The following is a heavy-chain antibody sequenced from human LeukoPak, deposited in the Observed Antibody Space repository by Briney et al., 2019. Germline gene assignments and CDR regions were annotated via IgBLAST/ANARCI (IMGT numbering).Heavy chain of an antibody. J-gene: IGHJ3*02. Sequence: SETLSLTCTVSGDSITSSSHYWGWIRQPPGKRLEWIGSLHQTGRNYSNAALKSRVTISMDTAKGQFSLKVNSVTAADSGVYYCVAEMTASAAFDIWGQGTMVAVSS. D-gene: IGHD2-21*02. CDR3: VAEMTASAAFDI. V-gene: IGHV4-39*01. CDR1: GDSITSSSHY. CDR2: LHQTGRN.